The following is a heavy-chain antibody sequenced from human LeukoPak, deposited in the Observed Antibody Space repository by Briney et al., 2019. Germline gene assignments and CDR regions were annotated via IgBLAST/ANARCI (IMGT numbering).Heavy chain of an antibody. CDR2: IYYSGST. CDR3: ARSEVGASKDAFDI. V-gene: IGHV4-39*01. Sequence: ASETLSLTCTVSGGSISSSSYYWGWIRQPPGKGLEWIGSIYYSGSTYYNPSLKSRVTISVDTSKNQFSLKLTSVTAADTAVYYCARSEVGASKDAFDIWGQGTLVTVSS. CDR1: GGSISSSSYY. D-gene: IGHD1-26*01. J-gene: IGHJ3*02.